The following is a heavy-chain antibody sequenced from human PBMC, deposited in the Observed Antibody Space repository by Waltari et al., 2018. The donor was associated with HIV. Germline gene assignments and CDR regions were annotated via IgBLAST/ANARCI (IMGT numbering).Heavy chain of an antibody. CDR1: VDSVRSRHW. V-gene: IGHV4-4*02. Sequence: QVQLQESGPGLVKPSGTLSLTCAVSVDSVRSRHWWNWVRQPPGKGLAGIGEIYHRGGTNYNPSLKSRGTISVDKSKNQFSLNMSSMTAADTAVYYCARGGGIVVKMYADDAFDIWGQGTMVTVSS. CDR2: IYHRGGT. CDR3: ARGGGIVVKMYADDAFDI. J-gene: IGHJ3*02. D-gene: IGHD2-2*01.